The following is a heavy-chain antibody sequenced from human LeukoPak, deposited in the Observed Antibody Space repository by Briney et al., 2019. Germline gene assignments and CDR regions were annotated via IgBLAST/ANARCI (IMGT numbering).Heavy chain of an antibody. J-gene: IGHJ4*02. CDR3: ARHGYYFDSPSDY. Sequence: TSETLSLTCTVSGGSISTSSYYWGWIRQPPGKGLGWIGTIYYSGRTYYNPSLKSRVTISVDTSKNQFSLKLSSVTAADTAMYYCARHGYYFDSPSDYWGQGTLVTVSS. CDR1: GGSISTSSYY. V-gene: IGHV4-39*01. D-gene: IGHD3-22*01. CDR2: IYYSGRT.